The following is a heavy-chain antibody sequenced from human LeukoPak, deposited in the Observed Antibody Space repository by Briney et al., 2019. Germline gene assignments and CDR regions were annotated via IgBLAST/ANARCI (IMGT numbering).Heavy chain of an antibody. CDR3: ARPSTYYYDSSGHGAFDI. CDR1: GGSISSYY. Sequence: PSETLSLTRTVSGGSISSYYWSWIRQPPGKGLEWIGYIYYSGSTNYNPSLKSRVTITVDTSKNQFSLKLSSVTAADTAVYYCARPSTYYYDSSGHGAFDIWGQGTMVTVSS. D-gene: IGHD3-22*01. V-gene: IGHV4-59*01. J-gene: IGHJ3*02. CDR2: IYYSGST.